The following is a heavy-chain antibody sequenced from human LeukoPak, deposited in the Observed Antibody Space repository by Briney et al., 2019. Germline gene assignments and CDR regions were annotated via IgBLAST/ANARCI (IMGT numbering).Heavy chain of an antibody. CDR3: ARPYYYDSGGYPLYYFDY. D-gene: IGHD3-22*01. V-gene: IGHV5-51*01. CDR1: GYSFTSYW. J-gene: IGHJ4*02. Sequence: GESLKISCKGSGYSFTSYWIGWVRQMPGKGLEWMGIIYPGDSDTRYSPSFQGQVTISADKSISTAYLQWSSLKASDTAMYYCARPYYYDSGGYPLYYFDYWGQGTLVTVSS. CDR2: IYPGDSDT.